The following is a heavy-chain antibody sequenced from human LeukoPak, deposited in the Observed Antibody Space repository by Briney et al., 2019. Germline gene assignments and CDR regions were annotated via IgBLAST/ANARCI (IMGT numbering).Heavy chain of an antibody. V-gene: IGHV3-33*01. CDR2: IWYDGSNE. D-gene: IGHD1-26*01. CDR3: ARQGIVGAKRGGWFDY. Sequence: GRSLRLSCAASGFTFSSYGMHWVRQAPGKGLEWVAVIWYDGSNENYADSVKGRFTISRDNSKKTMYLQMNSLRAKDTAVYYCARQGIVGAKRGGWFDYWGQGTLVTVSS. CDR1: GFTFSSYG. J-gene: IGHJ4*02.